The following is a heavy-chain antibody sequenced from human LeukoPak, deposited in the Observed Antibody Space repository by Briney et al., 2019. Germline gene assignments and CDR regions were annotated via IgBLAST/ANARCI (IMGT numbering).Heavy chain of an antibody. V-gene: IGHV3-21*01. D-gene: IGHD3-3*01. CDR2: ISSSSSYI. J-gene: IGHJ6*03. Sequence: GGSLRLSCAASGFTFSSYSMNWVRQAPGKGLEWVSSISSSSSYIYYADSVKGRFTISRDNAKNSLYLQMNSLRAEDTAVYYCARDPYYDFWSGYYTDYYYYMDVWGKGTTVTVSS. CDR1: GFTFSSYS. CDR3: ARDPYYDFWSGYYTDYYYYMDV.